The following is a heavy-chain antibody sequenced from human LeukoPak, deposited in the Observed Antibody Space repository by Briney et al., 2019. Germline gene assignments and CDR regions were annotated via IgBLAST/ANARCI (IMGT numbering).Heavy chain of an antibody. J-gene: IGHJ6*02. D-gene: IGHD3-10*01. CDR3: ARVKMVRGEYGMDV. Sequence: PGGSLRLSCAASGFTFSSYSMNWVRQAPGKGLEWVSSISSSSYIYYADSVKGRFTISRDNAKNSLYLQMNSLRAEDTAVYYCARVKMVRGEYGMDVWGQGTTVTVSS. V-gene: IGHV3-21*01. CDR1: GFTFSSYS. CDR2: ISSSSYI.